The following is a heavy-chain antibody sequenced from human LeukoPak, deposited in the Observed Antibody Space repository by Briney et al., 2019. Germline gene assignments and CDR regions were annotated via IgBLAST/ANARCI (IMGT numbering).Heavy chain of an antibody. V-gene: IGHV3-30*18. D-gene: IGHD2-15*01. J-gene: IGHJ6*04. CDR2: ISYDGSNK. CDR3: AKVASAGDEYYYYGMDV. CDR1: GFTFSSYG. Sequence: GGSLRLSCAASGFTFSSYGMHWVRQAPGKGLEWVAVISYDGSNKYYADSVKGRFTISRDNSKNTLYLQMNSLRAEDTAVYYCAKVASAGDEYYYYGMDVWGKGTTVTVSS.